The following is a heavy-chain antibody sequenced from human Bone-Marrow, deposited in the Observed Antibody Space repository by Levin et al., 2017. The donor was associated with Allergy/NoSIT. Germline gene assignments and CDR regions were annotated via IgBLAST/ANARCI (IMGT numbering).Heavy chain of an antibody. CDR3: ARDPLHRGYGLEHGYLNV. Sequence: GGSLRLSCTASGFSFNVYALHWVRQAPGKGLEWVAVISTDGGSKSYSDSVKGRFTISKDDSQNTVWLQLSSLRPDDTAMYYCARDPLHRGYGLEHGYLNVWGQGTLVTVSS. CDR2: ISTDGGSK. CDR1: GFSFNVYA. V-gene: IGHV3-30*03. J-gene: IGHJ3*01. D-gene: IGHD5-18*01.